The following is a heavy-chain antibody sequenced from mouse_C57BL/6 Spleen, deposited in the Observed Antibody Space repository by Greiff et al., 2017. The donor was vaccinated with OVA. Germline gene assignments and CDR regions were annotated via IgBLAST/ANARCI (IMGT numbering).Heavy chain of an antibody. J-gene: IGHJ3*01. V-gene: IGHV1-55*01. Sequence: VQLQQPGAELVKPGASVKMSCKASGYTFTSYWITWVKQRPGQGLEWIGDIYPGSGSTNYNEKFKSKATLTVDTSSSTAYMQLSSLTSEDSAVDYCARGYYGSSHGWFAYWGKGTLVTVSA. D-gene: IGHD1-1*01. CDR1: GYTFTSYW. CDR2: IYPGSGST. CDR3: ARGYYGSSHGWFAY.